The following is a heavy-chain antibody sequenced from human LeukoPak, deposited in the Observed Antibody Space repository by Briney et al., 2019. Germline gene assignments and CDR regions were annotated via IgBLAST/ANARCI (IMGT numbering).Heavy chain of an antibody. D-gene: IGHD4-17*01. CDR3: AKDLGHYYGDYIDY. CDR1: GFTFSSYG. V-gene: IGHV3-30*18. J-gene: IGHJ4*02. Sequence: PGGSLRLSCAAAGFTFSSYGMHWVRRAPGKGLEWVAVISYVGSNKYYAVSVKGRFTISRDNSKNTLYLQMNSLRAEDTAVYYCAKDLGHYYGDYIDYWGQGTLVTVSS. CDR2: ISYVGSNK.